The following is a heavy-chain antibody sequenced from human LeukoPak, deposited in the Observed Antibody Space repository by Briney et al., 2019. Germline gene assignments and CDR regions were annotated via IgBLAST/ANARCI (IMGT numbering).Heavy chain of an antibody. Sequence: KPSETLSLTCTVSRGSIRTADYYWAWARQPPGEGLEWLGSIYFSGTPYFNPSLKSRVAVSIDTSKNQFSLKVTSVNASDTAVYFCARTSSWYAGAWFDSWGQGTLVTVSS. CDR2: IYFSGTP. CDR1: RGSIRTADYY. V-gene: IGHV4-39*01. CDR3: ARTSSWYAGAWFDS. J-gene: IGHJ5*01. D-gene: IGHD6-13*01.